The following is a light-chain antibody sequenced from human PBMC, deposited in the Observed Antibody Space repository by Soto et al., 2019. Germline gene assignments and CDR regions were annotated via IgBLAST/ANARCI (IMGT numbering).Light chain of an antibody. V-gene: IGKV1D-12*01. J-gene: IGKJ1*01. CDR2: AAS. CDR3: PQANSFPRT. Sequence: DIQMTQSPSSVSASVGDRVTITCRASQAISTWLAWYQQKPGKAPKLLIYAASNLQTGVPSRFSGSGSGTDFTLTISSLQPEDFETYYCPQANSFPRTCGQGTEVEIK. CDR1: QAISTW.